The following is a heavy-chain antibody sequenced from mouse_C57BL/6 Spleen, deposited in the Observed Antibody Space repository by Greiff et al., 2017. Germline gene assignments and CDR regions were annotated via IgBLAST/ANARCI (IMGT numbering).Heavy chain of an antibody. J-gene: IGHJ4*01. Sequence: VQLKESGPGLVKPSQSLSLTCSVTGYSITSGYYWNWIRQFPGNKLEWMGYISYDGSNNYNPSLKNRISITRDTSKNQFFLKLNSVTTEDTATYYCAREGSISYAMDYWGQGTSVTVSS. CDR3: AREGSISYAMDY. V-gene: IGHV3-6*01. CDR2: ISYDGSN. CDR1: GYSITSGYY.